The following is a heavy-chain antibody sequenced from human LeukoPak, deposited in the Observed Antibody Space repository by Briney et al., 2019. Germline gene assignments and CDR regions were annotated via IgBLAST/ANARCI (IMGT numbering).Heavy chain of an antibody. V-gene: IGHV4-38-2*01. Sequence: PSETLSLTCAVSGYSISSGYYWGWIRQPPGKGLEWIGSTYHSGSTYYNPSLKSRVTISVDTSKNQFSLKRSSVTATDTAVYYCARGWDSSGWYILFGYWGQGTLVTVSS. D-gene: IGHD6-19*01. J-gene: IGHJ4*02. CDR3: ARGWDSSGWYILFGY. CDR1: GYSISSGYY. CDR2: TYHSGST.